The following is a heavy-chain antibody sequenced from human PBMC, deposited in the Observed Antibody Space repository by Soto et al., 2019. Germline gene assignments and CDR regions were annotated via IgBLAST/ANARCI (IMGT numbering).Heavy chain of an antibody. J-gene: IGHJ4*02. D-gene: IGHD6-19*01. V-gene: IGHV4-59*01. Sequence: SETLSLTCTVSGASISVYSWSWIRQPPGKGLEWIGYIYYSGSTNYNPSLKSRVAISVDTSKNQFSLKLSSVTAADTAVYYCARSTDSSGWRFDYWGQGTQVT. CDR1: GASISVYS. CDR3: ARSTDSSGWRFDY. CDR2: IYYSGST.